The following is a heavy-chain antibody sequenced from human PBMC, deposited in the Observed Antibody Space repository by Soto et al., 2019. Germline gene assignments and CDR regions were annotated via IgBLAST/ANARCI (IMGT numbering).Heavy chain of an antibody. D-gene: IGHD6-19*01. CDR2: IYATGTT. Sequence: PSETLSLTCTVSGASISGFYWSWIRKSAGKGLEWIGRIYATGTTDYNPSLKSRVMTSVDTSKKQFSLKLRSVTAADTAVYYCASDRSSGWDQGYGMDVWGQGTTVTVSS. CDR3: ASDRSSGWDQGYGMDV. J-gene: IGHJ6*02. V-gene: IGHV4-4*07. CDR1: GASISGFY.